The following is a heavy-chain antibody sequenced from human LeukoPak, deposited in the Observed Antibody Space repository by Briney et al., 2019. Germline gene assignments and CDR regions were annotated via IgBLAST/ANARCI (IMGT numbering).Heavy chain of an antibody. CDR1: GFTFSSYA. Sequence: QPGGSLRLSCAASGFTFSSYAMHWVRQAPGKGLEWVAVISYDGSNKYYADSVKGRFTISRDNSKNTLYLQMNSLRAEDTAVYYCARARTYYYDSSGPGHAFDIWGQGTMVTVSS. D-gene: IGHD3-22*01. CDR2: ISYDGSNK. V-gene: IGHV3-30*04. CDR3: ARARTYYYDSSGPGHAFDI. J-gene: IGHJ3*02.